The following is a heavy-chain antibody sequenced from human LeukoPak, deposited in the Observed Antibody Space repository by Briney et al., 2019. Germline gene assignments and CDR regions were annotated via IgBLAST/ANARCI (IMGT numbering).Heavy chain of an antibody. CDR3: ARDPTYYDFWSCYPHPDY. V-gene: IGHV3-9*01. D-gene: IGHD3-3*01. CDR2: ISWNSGSM. J-gene: IGHJ4*02. CDR1: GFTFDDYA. Sequence: GGSLRLSCAASGFTFDDYAMHWVRQAPGKGLEWVSGISWNSGSMDYADSVKGRFTISRDNAKNSLYLQMNSLRAEDTAVYYCARDPTYYDFWSCYPHPDYWGQGTLVTVSS.